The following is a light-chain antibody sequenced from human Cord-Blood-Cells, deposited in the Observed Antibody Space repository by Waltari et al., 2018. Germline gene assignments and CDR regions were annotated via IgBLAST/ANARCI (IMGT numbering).Light chain of an antibody. CDR1: SSYVGSDNL. J-gene: IGLJ3*02. Sequence: QSALTRPASVSGSPVQSITISCTGTSSYVGSDNLVSWYQQHPGKAPKLMIYEGSKRPSGVSNRFSGSKSGNTASLTISGLQAEDEADYYCCSYAGSSTFGVFGGGTKLTVL. CDR2: EGS. V-gene: IGLV2-23*03. CDR3: CSYAGSSTFGV.